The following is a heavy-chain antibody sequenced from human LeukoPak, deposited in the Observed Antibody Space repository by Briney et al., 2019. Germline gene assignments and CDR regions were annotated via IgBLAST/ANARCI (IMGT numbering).Heavy chain of an antibody. CDR1: GGSISSSSYY. CDR2: IYYSGST. CDR3: ARQTRITIFGNNLFDP. V-gene: IGHV4-39*01. Sequence: PSETLSLTCTVSGGSISSSSYYWGWIRQPPGKGLEWIVSIYYSGSTSYNPSLKSRVTISVDTSKNHFSLKLSSVTAADTAVYYCARQTRITIFGNNLFDPWGQGTLVTVSS. J-gene: IGHJ5*02. D-gene: IGHD3-3*01.